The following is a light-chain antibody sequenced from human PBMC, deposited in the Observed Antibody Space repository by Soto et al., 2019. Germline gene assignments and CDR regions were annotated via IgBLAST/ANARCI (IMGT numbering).Light chain of an antibody. Sequence: DIQMTQSPSTLSASVGDRVTITCRASQSISSWLAWYQQKPGKAPKLLIYDASSLESGVPSRFSGSGSGIEFTLTISSLQPDDFATYYCQQYNSYPVAFGQGTKVEIK. CDR1: QSISSW. J-gene: IGKJ1*01. CDR2: DAS. CDR3: QQYNSYPVA. V-gene: IGKV1-5*01.